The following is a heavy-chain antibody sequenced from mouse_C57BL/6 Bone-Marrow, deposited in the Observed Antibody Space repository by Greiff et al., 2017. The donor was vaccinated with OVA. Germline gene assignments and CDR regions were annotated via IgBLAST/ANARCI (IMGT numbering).Heavy chain of an antibody. CDR3: TTGVVHCDY. CDR2: IVPENGDT. D-gene: IGHD1-1*01. Sequence: VQLQQSGAELVRPGASVKLSCTASGFNIKDDYMHWVKQRPEQGLEWIGWIVPENGDTEYASKFQGKATITADTSSNTAYLQLSSLTSEDTAVYYCTTGVVHCDYWGQGTTLTVSS. CDR1: GFNIKDDY. V-gene: IGHV14-4*01. J-gene: IGHJ2*01.